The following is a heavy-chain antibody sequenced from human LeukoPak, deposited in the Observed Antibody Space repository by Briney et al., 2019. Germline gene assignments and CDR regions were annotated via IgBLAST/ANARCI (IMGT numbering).Heavy chain of an antibody. CDR2: ISGSGGST. D-gene: IGHD6-19*01. J-gene: IGHJ4*02. Sequence: GGSLRLSCAASGFTFSSYSMNWARQAPGKGLEWVSAISGSGGSTYYADSVKGRFTISRDNSKNTLYLQMNSLRAEDTAVYYCAKDGIAVAGTQSVGPKAAFDYWGQGTLVTVSS. V-gene: IGHV3-23*01. CDR3: AKDGIAVAGTQSVGPKAAFDY. CDR1: GFTFSSYS.